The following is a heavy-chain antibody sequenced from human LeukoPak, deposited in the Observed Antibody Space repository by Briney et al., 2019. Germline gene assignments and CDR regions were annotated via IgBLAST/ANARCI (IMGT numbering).Heavy chain of an antibody. CDR3: ARVYYGSGSYSVYP. J-gene: IGHJ5*02. CDR2: ISSSGSTI. CDR1: GFTFSSYE. D-gene: IGHD3-10*01. V-gene: IGHV3-48*03. Sequence: GGSLRLSCAASGFTFSSYEMNWVRQAPGKGLEWVSYISSSGSTIYYADSVKGRFTISRDNAKNSLYLQMNSLRAEDTAVYYCARVYYGSGSYSVYPWGQGTLVTVSS.